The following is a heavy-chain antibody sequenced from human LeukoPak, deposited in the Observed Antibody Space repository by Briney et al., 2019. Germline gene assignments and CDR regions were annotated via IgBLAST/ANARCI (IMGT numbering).Heavy chain of an antibody. V-gene: IGHV4-59*08. J-gene: IGHJ3*02. Sequence: PSETLSLTCTVSGASISSYYWSWIRQPPGKGLEWIGYIFYSGSTNYNPSLKSRVTISVDMSKSQFSLKLSSVTAADTAVYYCARHGGATMVRGVLVDAFDIWGQGTMVTVSS. D-gene: IGHD3-10*01. CDR3: ARHGGATMVRGVLVDAFDI. CDR2: IFYSGST. CDR1: GASISSYY.